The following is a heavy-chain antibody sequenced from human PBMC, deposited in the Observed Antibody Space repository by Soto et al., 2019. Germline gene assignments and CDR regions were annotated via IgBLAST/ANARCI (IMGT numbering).Heavy chain of an antibody. CDR2: MYHSGSA. V-gene: IGHV4-38-2*01. CDR1: GYSISSGYY. D-gene: IGHD3-22*01. CDR3: ARALYYEPFDY. J-gene: IGHJ4*01. Sequence: PSETLSLTCSVSGYSISSGYYWGWIRQPPGKGLEWIGSMYHSGSAYYSPSLRRRVTISVDSSRNQFSLKLSSVTAADTAVYYCARALYYEPFDYWGQGPLVTVSS.